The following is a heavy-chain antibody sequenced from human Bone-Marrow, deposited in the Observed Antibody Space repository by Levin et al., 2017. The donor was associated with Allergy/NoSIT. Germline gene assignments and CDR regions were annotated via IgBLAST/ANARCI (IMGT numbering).Heavy chain of an antibody. CDR1: GFSLSTSRMG. J-gene: IGHJ4*02. CDR3: ARPSGGYHHFFDS. Sequence: QTLSLPCTFSGFSLSTSRMGVGWVRQAPGKALEWLALIYWDDDRYYNPSLKTRLTISKDTSKNQVVLTMTNMDPVDTATYYCARPSGGYHHFFDSWGQGILVTVSS. V-gene: IGHV2-70*20. CDR2: IYWDDDR. D-gene: IGHD5-12*01.